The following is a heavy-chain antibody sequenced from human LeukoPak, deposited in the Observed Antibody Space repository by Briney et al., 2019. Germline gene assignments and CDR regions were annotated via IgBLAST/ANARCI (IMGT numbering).Heavy chain of an antibody. V-gene: IGHV3-48*03. CDR1: GFTLSSYE. J-gene: IGHJ4*02. CDR2: ISSSGSAI. D-gene: IGHD5-24*01. CDR3: ARRGDGYNSFDY. Sequence: GGSLRLSCAASGFTLSSYEMNWVSQAPGKGLEWVSYISSSGSAIYYADSVKGRFTISRDNAKNSLHLQMNSLRAEDTAVYYCARRGDGYNSFDYWGQGTPVTVSS.